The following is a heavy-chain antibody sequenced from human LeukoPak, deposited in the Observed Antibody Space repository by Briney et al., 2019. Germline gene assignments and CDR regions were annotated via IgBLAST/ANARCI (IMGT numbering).Heavy chain of an antibody. CDR3: ARGGLWIYYFDY. D-gene: IGHD1-1*01. J-gene: IGHJ4*02. CDR1: GGSINSSSHY. V-gene: IGHV4-39*02. CDR2: IDHSGST. Sequence: PSETLSLTCTVSGGSINSSSHYWGWIRQPPGKGLEWIGSIDHSGSTYYNASLKSRVTISIDTSKNHFSLKLNSVTAADTAVFYCARGGLWIYYFDYWGQGTLVTVSS.